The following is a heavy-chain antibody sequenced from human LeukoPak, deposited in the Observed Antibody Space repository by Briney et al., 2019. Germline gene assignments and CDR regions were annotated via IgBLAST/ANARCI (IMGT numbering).Heavy chain of an antibody. V-gene: IGHV1-8*01. CDR3: ARGPVLRYFDWLRGGNDAFDI. CDR1: GYTFTSYD. D-gene: IGHD3-9*01. Sequence: ASVKVSCKASGYTFTSYDINWVRQATGQGLEWMGWMNPNSGNTGYAQKFQGRVTMTRNTSISTAYMELSSLRSEDTAVYYRARGPVLRYFDWLRGGNDAFDIWGQGTMVTVSS. J-gene: IGHJ3*02. CDR2: MNPNSGNT.